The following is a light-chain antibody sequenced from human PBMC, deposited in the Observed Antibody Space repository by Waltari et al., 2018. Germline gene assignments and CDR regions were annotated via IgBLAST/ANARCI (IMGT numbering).Light chain of an antibody. CDR3: QQRRNWPLT. J-gene: IGKJ4*01. CDR1: QSVGTY. Sequence: EFVLTQSPDILSFSPGERATLSCRASQSVGTYLAWYQQRPGQSPRLLIYDASYRATGSPARFSGSGSETDFTLTISSLQPEDFAVYYCQQRRNWPLTFGGGTRVQI. CDR2: DAS. V-gene: IGKV3-11*01.